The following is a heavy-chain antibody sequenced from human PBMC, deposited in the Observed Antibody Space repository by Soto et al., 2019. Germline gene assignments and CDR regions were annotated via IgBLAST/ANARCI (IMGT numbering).Heavy chain of an antibody. D-gene: IGHD2-15*01. J-gene: IGHJ5*02. CDR2: ISAYNGNT. V-gene: IGHV1-18*01. Sequence: QVQLVQSGAEVKKPGASVKVSCKASGYTFTSYGISWVRQAPGQGLEWMGWISAYNGNTNYAQKLQGRVTMTTDTSTRTAYMELRSLRSDDTAVYYCARTPSLYCSGGSCYSGPPSWFDPWGQGTLVTVSS. CDR3: ARTPSLYCSGGSCYSGPPSWFDP. CDR1: GYTFTSYG.